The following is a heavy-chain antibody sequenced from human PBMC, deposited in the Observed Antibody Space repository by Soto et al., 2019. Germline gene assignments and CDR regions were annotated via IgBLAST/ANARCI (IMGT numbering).Heavy chain of an antibody. CDR2: ISTYTGQT. CDR1: GYTFSTYG. D-gene: IGHD3-16*01. V-gene: IGHV1-18*04. CDR3: ARRVWESSDAFDI. Sequence: LVQSGGEVRKPGTSVKVSCKASGYTFSTYGITWVRQAPGRGLQCMGWISTYTGQTTYAQELQGRVSMTTDTSTSTAYLELRSLRSDGTAVYYCARRVWESSDAFDIWGQGTLVTVSS. J-gene: IGHJ3*02.